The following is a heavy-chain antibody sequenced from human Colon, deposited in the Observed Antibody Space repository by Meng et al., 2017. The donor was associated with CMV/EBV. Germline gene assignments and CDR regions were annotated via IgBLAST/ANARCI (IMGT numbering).Heavy chain of an antibody. J-gene: IGHJ6*02. CDR1: GFTFSRYS. Sequence: GESLKISCAASGFTFSRYSMNWVRQAPGKGLEWVASITAGSIYIEYADSVKGRFAISRDNAENLLYLQMNSLRAEDTAVYYCARVQYCSSTSCYTCDAWGQGTTVTVSS. CDR2: ITAGSIYI. D-gene: IGHD2-2*02. V-gene: IGHV3-21*01. CDR3: ARVQYCSSTSCYTCDA.